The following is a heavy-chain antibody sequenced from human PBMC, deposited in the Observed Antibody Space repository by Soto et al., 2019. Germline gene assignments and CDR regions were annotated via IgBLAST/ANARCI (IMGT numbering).Heavy chain of an antibody. V-gene: IGHV1-18*01. J-gene: IGHJ4*02. CDR2: IGPYKSNI. CDR3: ARDLDGSGSYYTDY. Sequence: ASVKVSCKGSGYTFNNYGISWVRQAPGQGLEWMGRIGPYKSNIKYSEKLQGRVTMTTDTSTSTAYLDLRSLRSDDTAVYYCARDLDGSGSYYTDYWGQGTMHTVHS. CDR1: GYTFNNYG. D-gene: IGHD3-10*01.